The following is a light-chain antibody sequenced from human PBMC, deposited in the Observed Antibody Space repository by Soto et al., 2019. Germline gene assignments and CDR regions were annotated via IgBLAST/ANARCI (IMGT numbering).Light chain of an antibody. Sequence: IVVRLTPATLSLSQGQRATLSCRASQSFSNSLAWYQQKPGRSPRLLIYATSSRATGIPDRFSGSGSGTDFSLTISRLEPEDFAVYYCQQYGSLPITFGQGTRLEIK. V-gene: IGKV3-20*01. CDR1: QSFSNS. CDR2: ATS. J-gene: IGKJ5*01. CDR3: QQYGSLPIT.